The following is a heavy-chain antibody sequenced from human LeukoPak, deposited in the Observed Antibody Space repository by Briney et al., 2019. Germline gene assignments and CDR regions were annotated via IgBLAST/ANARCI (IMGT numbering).Heavy chain of an antibody. CDR3: ARHGYYRGWFDP. CDR1: GGSFSGYY. Sequence: SETLSLTCAVYGGSFSGYYWSRIRQPPGKGLEWIGEINHSGSTNYNPSLKSRVTISVDTSKNQFSLKLSSVTAADTAVYYCARHGYYRGWFDPWGQGTLVTVSS. CDR2: INHSGST. D-gene: IGHD3-22*01. J-gene: IGHJ5*02. V-gene: IGHV4-34*01.